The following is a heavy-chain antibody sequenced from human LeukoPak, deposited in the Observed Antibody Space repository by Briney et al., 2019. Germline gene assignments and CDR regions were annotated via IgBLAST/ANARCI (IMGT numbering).Heavy chain of an antibody. CDR1: GGTFSSYA. V-gene: IGHV1-69*01. CDR2: IIPIFGTA. D-gene: IGHD1-26*01. J-gene: IGHJ4*02. Sequence: ASVKVSCKAPGGTFSSYAISWVRQAPGQGLEWMGGIIPIFGTANYAQKFQGRVTITADESTSTAYMELSSLRSEDTAVYYCARDGVGATSVYWGQGTLVTVSS. CDR3: ARDGVGATSVY.